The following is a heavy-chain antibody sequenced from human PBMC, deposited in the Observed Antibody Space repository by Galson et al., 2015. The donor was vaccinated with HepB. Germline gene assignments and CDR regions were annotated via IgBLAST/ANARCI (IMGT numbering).Heavy chain of an antibody. V-gene: IGHV6-1*01. CDR1: GDSVSSNTVG. CDR2: TYYRSRWSN. J-gene: IGHJ4*02. D-gene: IGHD7-27*01. CDR3: AKSIHLGRGFDS. Sequence: AISGDSVSSNTVGWNWIRQSPSRGLEWLGRTYYRSRWSNDYSESLKSRITINADTSKNQSSLQLKYVTPEDTAVYYCAKSIHLGRGFDSWGQGTLVTVSS.